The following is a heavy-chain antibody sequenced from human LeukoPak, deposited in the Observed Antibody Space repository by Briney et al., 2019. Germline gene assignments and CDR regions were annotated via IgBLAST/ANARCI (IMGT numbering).Heavy chain of an antibody. CDR3: ARDLYTSGWPAFDL. Sequence: GGSLRLSCAASGFTFSSYAMHWVRQAPGKGLEWVAVISYDGSNKYYADSVRGRFTISRDNARKSLFLQMNNLRADDTAVYYCARDLYTSGWPAFDLWGRGTLVTISS. J-gene: IGHJ2*01. CDR1: GFTFSSYA. D-gene: IGHD6-19*01. CDR2: ISYDGSNK. V-gene: IGHV3-30-3*01.